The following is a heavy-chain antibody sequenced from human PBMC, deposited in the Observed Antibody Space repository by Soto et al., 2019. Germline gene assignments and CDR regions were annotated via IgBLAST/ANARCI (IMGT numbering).Heavy chain of an antibody. J-gene: IGHJ4*02. Sequence: SETLSLTCTVSGGSINNYYWSWIRQPPGKGLEWIAYIFSTGTTSYNPSLKSRVSASVDTSKNQVYLHLNSMTAEDTAVYYCARDRLPRVIFDYWGQGTLVTVSS. D-gene: IGHD2-21*01. CDR3: ARDRLPRVIFDY. V-gene: IGHV4-59*12. CDR2: IFSTGTT. CDR1: GGSINNYY.